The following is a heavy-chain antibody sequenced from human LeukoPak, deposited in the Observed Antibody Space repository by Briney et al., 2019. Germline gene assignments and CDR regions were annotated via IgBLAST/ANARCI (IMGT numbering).Heavy chain of an antibody. CDR1: GGSISSYY. J-gene: IGHJ4*02. V-gene: IGHV4-59*01. CDR2: IYYSGST. D-gene: IGHD1-26*01. CDR3: ARDGGSYYPDYFDY. Sequence: PSETLSLTCTVSGGSISSYYWSWIRQPPGKGLEWIGYIYYSGSTNYNPSLKSRVTISVDASKNQFSLKLSSVTAADTAVYYCARDGGSYYPDYFDYWGQGTLVTVSS.